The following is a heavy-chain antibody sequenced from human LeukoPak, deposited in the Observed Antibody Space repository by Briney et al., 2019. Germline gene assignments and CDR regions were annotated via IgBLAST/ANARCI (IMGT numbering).Heavy chain of an antibody. J-gene: IGHJ4*02. CDR1: GFTFSSYS. Sequence: GGSLRLSCAASGFTFSSYSMNWVRQAPGKGLEWVSSISSSSSYIYYADSVKGRFTISRDNAKNSLYLQMNSLRAEDTAVYYCARELSSSWYSGFDYWGQGTLVTVSS. D-gene: IGHD6-13*01. CDR2: ISSSSSYI. V-gene: IGHV3-21*01. CDR3: ARELSSSWYSGFDY.